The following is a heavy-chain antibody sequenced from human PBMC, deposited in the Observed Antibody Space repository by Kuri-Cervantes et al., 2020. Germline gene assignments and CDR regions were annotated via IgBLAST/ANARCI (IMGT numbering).Heavy chain of an antibody. J-gene: IGHJ4*02. V-gene: IGHV3-48*02. D-gene: IGHD3-3*01. Sequence: GESLKISCAASGFTFSSYSMNWVRQAPGKGLEWVSYISSSSSTIYYADSVKGRFTISRDNAKNSLYLQMNSLRDEDTAVYYCAKRFWSGYPGDYFDYWGQGTLVTVSS. CDR2: ISSSSSTI. CDR1: GFTFSSYS. CDR3: AKRFWSGYPGDYFDY.